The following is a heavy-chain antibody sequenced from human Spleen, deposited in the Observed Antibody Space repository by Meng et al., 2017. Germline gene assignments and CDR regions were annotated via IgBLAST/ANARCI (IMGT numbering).Heavy chain of an antibody. Sequence: GESLKISCKGSGYSFTSYWIGWVRQMPGKGLEWMGVIYPGDSDTRYSPSFQGQVSISADKSISTAYLQWSSLKAADTAMYYCARRRGAVAADHVDYWGQGTLVTVSS. D-gene: IGHD6-19*01. J-gene: IGHJ4*02. CDR2: IYPGDSDT. CDR1: GYSFTSYW. V-gene: IGHV5-51*01. CDR3: ARRRGAVAADHVDY.